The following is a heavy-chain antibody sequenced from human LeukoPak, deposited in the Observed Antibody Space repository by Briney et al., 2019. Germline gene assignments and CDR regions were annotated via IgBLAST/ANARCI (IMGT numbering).Heavy chain of an antibody. V-gene: IGHV3-15*01. CDR1: GFTFNTAW. CDR3: TKDLSL. CDR2: IRSESDGGTT. Sequence: GGSLRLSCASSGFTFNTAWMTWVRQVPGKGLEWVARIRSESDGGTTYYAAPVKGRFTIPRDDSKNTLYLQMNSLKIEDTALYYCTKDLSLWGQGTLVTVSS. J-gene: IGHJ1*01.